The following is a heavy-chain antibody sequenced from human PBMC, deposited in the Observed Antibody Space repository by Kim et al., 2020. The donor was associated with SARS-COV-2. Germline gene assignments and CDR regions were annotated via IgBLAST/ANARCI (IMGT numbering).Heavy chain of an antibody. CDR3: ARVGRKLRYFDWLPDN. CDR2: INHSGST. CDR1: GGSFSGYY. V-gene: IGHV4-34*01. Sequence: SETLSLTCAVYGGSFSGYYWSWIRQPPGKGLEWIGEINHSGSTNYNPSLKSRVTISVDTSKNQFSLKLSSVTAADTAVYYCARVGRKLRYFDWLPDNWGQGTLVTVSS. D-gene: IGHD3-9*01. J-gene: IGHJ4*02.